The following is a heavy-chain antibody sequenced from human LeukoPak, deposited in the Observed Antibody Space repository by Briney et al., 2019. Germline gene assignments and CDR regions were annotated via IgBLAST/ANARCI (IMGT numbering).Heavy chain of an antibody. Sequence: ASVKVSCKASGYTFTSYGISWVRQAPGQGLEWMGWISAYNGNTNYAQKLQGRATMTTDTSTSTAYMELRSLRSDDTAVYYCARDRSYAPPSTPNCSSTSCYTNFWTVDLDYWGQGTLVTVSS. D-gene: IGHD2-2*02. J-gene: IGHJ4*02. CDR2: ISAYNGNT. CDR1: GYTFTSYG. V-gene: IGHV1-18*01. CDR3: ARDRSYAPPSTPNCSSTSCYTNFWTVDLDY.